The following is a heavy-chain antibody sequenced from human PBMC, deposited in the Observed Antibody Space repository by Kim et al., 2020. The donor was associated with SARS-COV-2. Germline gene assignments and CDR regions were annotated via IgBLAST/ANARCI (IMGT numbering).Heavy chain of an antibody. CDR2: KI. J-gene: IGHJ1*01. Sequence: KIDYADSVKGRFTISRDNAKNSVYLKMNSRRAEDTAVYYCATGSGWYTFQQWGQGTLVTVSS. D-gene: IGHD6-19*01. V-gene: IGHV3-48*03. CDR3: ATGSGWYTFQQ.